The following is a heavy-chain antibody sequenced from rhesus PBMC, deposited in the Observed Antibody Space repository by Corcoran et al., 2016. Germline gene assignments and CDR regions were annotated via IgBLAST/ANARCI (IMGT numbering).Heavy chain of an antibody. J-gene: IGHJ4*01. CDR1: GFSISTSGTG. D-gene: IGHD3-3*01. Sequence: QVTLKESGPALVKPTQTLTLTCTFSGFSISTSGTGVGWIRQPPGQALDWLASIYWNDSKYYSTALKSRLTISKDTSKNQVVLTMTNMDPVDTATYYCARVRGDYNIWTGYYYFDYWGQGVLVTVSS. CDR3: ARVRGDYNIWTGYYYFDY. V-gene: IGHV2-95*01. CDR2: IYWNDSK.